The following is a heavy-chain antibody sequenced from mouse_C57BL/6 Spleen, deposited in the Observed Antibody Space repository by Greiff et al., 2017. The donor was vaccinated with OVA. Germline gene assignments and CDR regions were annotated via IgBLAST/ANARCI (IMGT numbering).Heavy chain of an antibody. Sequence: EVHLVESEGGLVQPGSSMKLSCTASGFTFSDYYMAWVRQVPEKGLEWVANINYDGSSTYYLDSLKSRFIISRDNAKNILYLQMSSLKSEDTATYYCARDGHGSSYFDYWGQGTTLTVSS. D-gene: IGHD1-1*01. V-gene: IGHV5-16*01. CDR3: ARDGHGSSYFDY. CDR2: INYDGSST. CDR1: GFTFSDYY. J-gene: IGHJ2*01.